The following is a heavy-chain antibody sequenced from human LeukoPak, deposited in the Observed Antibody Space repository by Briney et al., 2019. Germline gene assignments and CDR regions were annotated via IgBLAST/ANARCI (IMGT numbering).Heavy chain of an antibody. V-gene: IGHV1-58*01. CDR3: ARGSGFQNVHHFDY. D-gene: IGHD5-12*01. CDR2: IVVGNGNT. CDR1: GFTFTNSA. J-gene: IGHJ4*02. Sequence: ASVKVSCKASGFTFTNSAVQWVRQARGQRLEWIGWIVVGNGNTNYAQKFQERVTITRDVSTSTAYMELSSLRSEDTAVYFCARGSGFQNVHHFDYWGQGTLVTVSS.